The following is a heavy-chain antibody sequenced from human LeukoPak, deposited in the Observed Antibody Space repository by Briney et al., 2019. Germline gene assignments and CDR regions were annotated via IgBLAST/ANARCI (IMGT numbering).Heavy chain of an antibody. J-gene: IGHJ2*01. CDR3: AKDVAGGITHWYFDL. Sequence: GRSLRLSCAASGFTFSSYGMHWVRQAPGRGLEWVALISYDGSNKYYADSVKGRFTISRDNSKNTLYLQMNSLRAEYTAVYYCAKDVAGGITHWYFDLWGRGTLVTVSS. D-gene: IGHD6-13*01. CDR1: GFTFSSYG. CDR2: ISYDGSNK. V-gene: IGHV3-30*18.